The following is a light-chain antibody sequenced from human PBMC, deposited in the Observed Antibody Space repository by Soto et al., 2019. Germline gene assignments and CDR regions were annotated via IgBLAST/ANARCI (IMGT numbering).Light chain of an antibody. CDR3: QQYGSSPWT. J-gene: IGKJ1*01. CDR2: SAL. Sequence: EIVLTQSPATLSSFPGDRVTLSCRASQSVSSSHLAWYQQKPGQAPRLLIYSALSRATGIPDRFSGSGSGTDFTLTISRLEPEDFAMYYCQQYGSSPWTFGQGTKVDIK. CDR1: QSVSSSH. V-gene: IGKV3-20*01.